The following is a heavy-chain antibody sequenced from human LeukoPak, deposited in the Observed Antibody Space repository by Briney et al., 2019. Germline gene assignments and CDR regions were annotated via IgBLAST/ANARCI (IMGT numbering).Heavy chain of an antibody. V-gene: IGHV1-2*06. Sequence: ASVKVSCKASGCTFTSYYMHWVRQAPGQGLEWMGRINPNSGGTNYAQKFQGRVTMTRDTSISTAYMELSRLRSDDTAVYYCAKDICSSIEECNSVARILDYYFDYWGQGTLVTVSS. CDR2: INPNSGGT. CDR3: AKDICSSIEECNSVARILDYYFDY. CDR1: GCTFTSYY. J-gene: IGHJ4*02. D-gene: IGHD6-19*01.